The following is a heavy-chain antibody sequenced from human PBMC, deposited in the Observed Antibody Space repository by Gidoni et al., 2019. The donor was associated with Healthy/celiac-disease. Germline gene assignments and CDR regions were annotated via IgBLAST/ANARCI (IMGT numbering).Heavy chain of an antibody. V-gene: IGHV4-34*01. CDR3: ARIIAGYSSSWYLNYYYYMDV. Sequence: QEQIQQWGAGLFTPSETVSLTSSVYRGSFSSYYCGWIRQPPGKGLEWIGEINHSGSTNYNPSLKSRVTISVDTSKNQFSLKLSAVTAADTAVYYCARIIAGYSSSWYLNYYYYMDVWGKGTTVTVSS. J-gene: IGHJ6*03. D-gene: IGHD6-13*01. CDR2: INHSGST. CDR1: RGSFSSYY.